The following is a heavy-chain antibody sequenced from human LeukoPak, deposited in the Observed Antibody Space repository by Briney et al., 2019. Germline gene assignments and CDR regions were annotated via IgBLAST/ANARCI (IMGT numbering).Heavy chain of an antibody. J-gene: IGHJ4*02. V-gene: IGHV3-66*01. CDR1: GFTVNRNY. CDR3: ARKSDSLLVREGAC. D-gene: IGHD3-10*01. Sequence: GGSLRLSCAASGFTVNRNYMIWVRQAPGKGLECVSVIYSGGTTWYADSVKGRFTISRDTNTLYLQMNSLRAEDTAVYYCARKSDSLLVREGACWGQGTLVTVSS. CDR2: IYSGGTT.